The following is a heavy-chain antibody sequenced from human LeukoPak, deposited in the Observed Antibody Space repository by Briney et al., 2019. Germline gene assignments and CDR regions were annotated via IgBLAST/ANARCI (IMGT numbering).Heavy chain of an antibody. CDR1: GYTFTGYY. D-gene: IGHD3-10*01. Sequence: GASVKVSCKASGYTFTGYYMHWVRQAPGQGLEWMGWINPNSGGANYAQKFQGWVTMTRDTSISTAYMELSRLRSDDTAVYYCAREKGWVIGTMVRGVDYGMDVWGKGTTVTVSS. J-gene: IGHJ6*04. CDR3: AREKGWVIGTMVRGVDYGMDV. V-gene: IGHV1-2*04. CDR2: INPNSGGA.